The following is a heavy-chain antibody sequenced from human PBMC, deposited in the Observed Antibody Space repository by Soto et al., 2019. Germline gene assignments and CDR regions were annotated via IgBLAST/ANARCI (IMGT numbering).Heavy chain of an antibody. CDR3: ATDGLTGTTKQAFYYYYGMDV. V-gene: IGHV1-18*04. D-gene: IGHD1-7*01. Sequence: ASVKVSCKASGYTFTSYGISWVRQAPGQGLEWMGWISAYNGNTNYAQKLQGRVTMTTDTSTSTAYMELRSLRSDDTAVYYCATDGLTGTTKQAFYYYYGMDVWGQGTTVTVSS. CDR1: GYTFTSYG. J-gene: IGHJ6*02. CDR2: ISAYNGNT.